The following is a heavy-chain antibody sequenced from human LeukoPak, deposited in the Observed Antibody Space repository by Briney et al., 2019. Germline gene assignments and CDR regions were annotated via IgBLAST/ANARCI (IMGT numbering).Heavy chain of an antibody. Sequence: GGSLRLSCASSGFTFRDYWMSWVRQAPGKGLEWVSAISGSGGSTNYADSVKGRFTISRDTSKNTLYLQMSSLRAEDTAIYYCARALYNRGWYPDYFDSWGQGTLVTVSA. CDR2: ISGSGGST. J-gene: IGHJ4*02. V-gene: IGHV3-23*01. D-gene: IGHD6-19*01. CDR1: GFTFRDYW. CDR3: ARALYNRGWYPDYFDS.